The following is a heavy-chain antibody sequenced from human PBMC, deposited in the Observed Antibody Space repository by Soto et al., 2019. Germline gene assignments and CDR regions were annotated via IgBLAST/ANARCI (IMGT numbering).Heavy chain of an antibody. CDR3: AHRQRTVVVGAPFDL. CDR1: GVSLTTPEVG. D-gene: IGHD2-15*01. Sequence: QITLRESGPPLVQPTQTLTLTCTLSGVSLTTPEVGVGWIRQPPGKALEWLALIYWDDDKRFNPSLKSRLAITRDTSKNQVVMTMTDMAPVDTGIYYCAHRQRTVVVGAPFDLWGQGSQVTVSS. CDR2: IYWDDDK. J-gene: IGHJ4*02. V-gene: IGHV2-5*02.